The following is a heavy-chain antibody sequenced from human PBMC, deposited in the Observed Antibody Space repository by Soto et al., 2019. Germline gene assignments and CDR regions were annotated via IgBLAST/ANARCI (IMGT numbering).Heavy chain of an antibody. V-gene: IGHV3-15*07. Sequence: PGGSLRLSCAASDFTFSNAWMNWVRQAPGKGLEWVGRIKSKTDGGTTDYAAPVKGRFTISRDDSKNTLYLQMNSLKTEDTAVYYCTTTNYYDSSGYPYPKYYFDYWGQGTLVTVSS. J-gene: IGHJ4*02. CDR3: TTTNYYDSSGYPYPKYYFDY. CDR2: IKSKTDGGTT. CDR1: DFTFSNAW. D-gene: IGHD3-22*01.